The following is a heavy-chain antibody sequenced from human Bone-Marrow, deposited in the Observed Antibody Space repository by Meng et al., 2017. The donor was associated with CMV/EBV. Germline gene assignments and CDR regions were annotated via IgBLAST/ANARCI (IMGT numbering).Heavy chain of an antibody. Sequence: GESLKISCAASGFTFSSYAMHWVRQAPGKGLEWVAVISYDGSNKYYADSVKGRFTISRDNSKNTLYLQMNSLRAEDTAVYYCARDGLGYCTSSTCYGNNWFDPWGQGTLVTVSS. CDR3: ARDGLGYCTSSTCYGNNWFDP. CDR1: GFTFSSYA. V-gene: IGHV3-30*04. CDR2: ISYDGSNK. D-gene: IGHD2-2*01. J-gene: IGHJ5*02.